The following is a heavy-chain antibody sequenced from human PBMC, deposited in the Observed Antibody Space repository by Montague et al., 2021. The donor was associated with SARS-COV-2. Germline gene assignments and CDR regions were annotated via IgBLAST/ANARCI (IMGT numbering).Heavy chain of an antibody. Sequence: VSPGASLSSDSLSWHWIRQSPSRGLEWLASTYYRSKWYNDSAPSVSGRATVKPDATRNQFSLHLDSVTPEDAALYFCARKMDSSFDVWGKGTMVIVSS. CDR3: ARKMDSSFDV. CDR2: TYYRSKWYN. CDR1: GASLSSDSLS. D-gene: IGHD2-2*03. V-gene: IGHV6-1*01. J-gene: IGHJ3*01.